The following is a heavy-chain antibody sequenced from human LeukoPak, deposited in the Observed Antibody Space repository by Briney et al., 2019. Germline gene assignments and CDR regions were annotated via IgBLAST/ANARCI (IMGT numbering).Heavy chain of an antibody. D-gene: IGHD6-13*01. CDR3: VSSTGQQFIPYDY. J-gene: IGHJ4*01. CDR1: GINVTTNY. CDR2: IYGDNAA. V-gene: IGHV3-66*02. Sequence: GGSLRLSCAASGINVTTNYMTWIRQAPGKGLEWVSLIYGDNAAYYAESVRGRFITSRDNLKNTLFLQMNSLRPEDTALYYCVSSTGQQFIPYDYWGHGTHVTVSS.